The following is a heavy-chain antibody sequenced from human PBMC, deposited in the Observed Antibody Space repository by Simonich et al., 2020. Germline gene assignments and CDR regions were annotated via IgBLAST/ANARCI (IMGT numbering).Heavy chain of an antibody. CDR2: ISISSSNN. J-gene: IGHJ4*02. CDR3: ARDAAGDY. CDR1: GFTFSSYS. V-gene: IGHV3-21*01. Sequence: EVQLVESGGGLVKPGGSLRLSFAASGFTFSSYSMNWVRQAPGKRLDWVSSISISSSNNYYEDSVKGRFTISRDNAKNSLYLQMNSLRAEDTAVYYCARDAAGDYWGQGTLVTVSS. D-gene: IGHD6-13*01.